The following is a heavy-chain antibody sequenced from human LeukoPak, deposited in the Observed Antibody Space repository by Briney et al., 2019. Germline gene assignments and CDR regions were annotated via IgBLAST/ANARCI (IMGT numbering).Heavy chain of an antibody. CDR3: ARQGTTAEFDY. V-gene: IGHV3-53*04. J-gene: IGHJ4*02. CDR1: GFTVSSNY. CDR2: IYSGGST. D-gene: IGHD2-21*02. Sequence: PGGSLRLSCAASGFTVSSNYMSWVRQAPGKGLEWVSVIYSGGSTYYADFVKSRFTISRHNSKNTLYLQMNSLRAEDTAVYYCARQGTTAEFDYWGQGTLVTVSS.